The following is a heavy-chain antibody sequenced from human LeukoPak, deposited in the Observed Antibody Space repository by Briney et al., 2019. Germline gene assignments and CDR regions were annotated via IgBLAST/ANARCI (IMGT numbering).Heavy chain of an antibody. D-gene: IGHD3-9*01. CDR1: GGSISSYY. Sequence: SETLSLTCTVSGGSISSYYWSWIRQPPGKGLEWIGYIYYSGSTNYNPSLKSRVTISVDTSKNQFSLKPSSVTAADTAVYYCARGFYDILTGYLPMDVWGQGTTVTVSS. J-gene: IGHJ6*02. CDR2: IYYSGST. V-gene: IGHV4-59*08. CDR3: ARGFYDILTGYLPMDV.